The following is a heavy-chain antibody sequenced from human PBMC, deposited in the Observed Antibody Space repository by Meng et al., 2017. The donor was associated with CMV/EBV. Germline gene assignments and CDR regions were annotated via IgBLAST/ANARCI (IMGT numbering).Heavy chain of an antibody. CDR1: GFTFSSYA. CDR2: ISYDGSNK. CDR3: ARELIVVVPAAIWAYYYGMDV. V-gene: IGHV3-30-3*01. D-gene: IGHD2-2*01. J-gene: IGHJ6*02. Sequence: GKSLKISCAASGFTFSSYAMHWVRQAPGKGLEWVAVISYDGSNKYYADSVKGRFTISRDNSKNTRYLQMNSLRAEDTAVYYRARELIVVVPAAIWAYYYGMDVWGQGTTVTVSS.